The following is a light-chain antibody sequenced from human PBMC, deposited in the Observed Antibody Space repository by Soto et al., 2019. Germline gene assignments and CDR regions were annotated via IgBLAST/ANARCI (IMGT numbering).Light chain of an antibody. J-gene: IGLJ2*01. CDR3: AVWDDSLNGPV. V-gene: IGLV1-44*01. CDR1: RSNIGSNT. CDR2: SNN. Sequence: QSVLTQPPSASGTPGQRVTISCSGSRSNIGSNTVNWYQHLPGTAPKLLIYSNNQRPSGVPDRFSGSKSGTSASLAIGGLQSEDEADYYCAVWDDSLNGPVFGGGTKLTVL.